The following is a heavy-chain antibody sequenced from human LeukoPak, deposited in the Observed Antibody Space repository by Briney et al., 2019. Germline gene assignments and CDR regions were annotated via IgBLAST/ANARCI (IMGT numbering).Heavy chain of an antibody. Sequence: PGGSLRLSCAASGFAVNDNYMGWVRQVPGKGLEWVSAIGGSGEYTFYADSVKGRFTTSRDNSKNTLYLQMNSLRAEDTAIYYCAKELVSRSSLSFDYWGQGTRVTVSS. CDR1: GFAVNDNY. D-gene: IGHD2-2*01. CDR3: AKELVSRSSLSFDY. V-gene: IGHV3-23*01. CDR2: IGGSGEYT. J-gene: IGHJ4*02.